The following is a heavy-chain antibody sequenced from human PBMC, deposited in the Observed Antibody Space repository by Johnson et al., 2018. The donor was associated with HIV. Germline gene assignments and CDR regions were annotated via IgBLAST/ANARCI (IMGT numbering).Heavy chain of an antibody. CDR1: GFTFNSYA. J-gene: IGHJ3*02. V-gene: IGHV3-30*04. Sequence: QVQLVESGGGVVQPGRSLRLSCVASGFTFNSYAMHWVHQAPGQGLEWVAIISYDGTNKYYADSVKGRFTISRDNSKNTLYLQMNSLRAEDTAVYYCARCDSSSPLRAFDIWGQGTMVTVSS. D-gene: IGHD6-6*01. CDR3: ARCDSSSPLRAFDI. CDR2: ISYDGTNK.